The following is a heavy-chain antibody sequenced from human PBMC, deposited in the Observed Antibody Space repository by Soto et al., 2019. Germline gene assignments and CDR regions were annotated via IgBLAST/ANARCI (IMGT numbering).Heavy chain of an antibody. Sequence: GGSLRLSCAASGFIFSSFSLHWVRQAPGKGLEWLALISYDGSSKYNADSVKGRFTISRENSNNTLYLQLSSLRPDDTAVYYCARTTAVAGTPEFDYWGQGALVTVSS. J-gene: IGHJ4*02. CDR2: ISYDGSSK. CDR3: ARTTAVAGTPEFDY. V-gene: IGHV3-30-3*01. CDR1: GFIFSSFS. D-gene: IGHD6-19*01.